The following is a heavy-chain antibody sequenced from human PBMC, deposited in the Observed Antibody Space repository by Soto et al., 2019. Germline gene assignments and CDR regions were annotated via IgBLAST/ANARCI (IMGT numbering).Heavy chain of an antibody. V-gene: IGHV5-10-1*01. CDR1: GDNFTSYW. D-gene: IGHD3-22*01. Sequence: VESLKISCKGSGDNFTSYWISWVRQMPGKGLEWMGRIDPSDSYTNYSPSFQGHVTISADKSISTAYLQWSSLKASDTAMYYCARVELYYYDSSGYYYYYYGMDVWGQGTTVTVSS. J-gene: IGHJ6*02. CDR3: ARVELYYYDSSGYYYYYYGMDV. CDR2: IDPSDSYT.